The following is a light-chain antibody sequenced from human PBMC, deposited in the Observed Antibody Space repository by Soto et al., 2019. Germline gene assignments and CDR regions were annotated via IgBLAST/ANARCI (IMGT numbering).Light chain of an antibody. CDR3: AAWDDSLNGSV. CDR1: SSNIGSNT. CDR2: SHN. V-gene: IGLV1-44*01. Sequence: VLTQPPSASGTPGQRVTISCSGSSSNIGSNTVNWYQQLPGTAPKLLIYSHNQRPSGVPDRFSGSQSGTSASLAISGLQSEDEADYYCAAWDDSLNGSVFGTGTKLTVL. J-gene: IGLJ1*01.